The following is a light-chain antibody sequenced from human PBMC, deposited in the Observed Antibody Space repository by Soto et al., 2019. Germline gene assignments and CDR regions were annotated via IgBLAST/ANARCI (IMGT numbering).Light chain of an antibody. CDR3: QQYNSRVT. Sequence: EIVMTQSPATLSVSPGERATLSCRASQSVSSNLAWYQQKPGQAPRLLIYGAYTMATGIPARFSGSGSGTEFTLTISSLQSEDFTVYYCQQYNSRVTFDPGTKVDIK. J-gene: IGKJ3*01. CDR2: GAY. V-gene: IGKV3-15*01. CDR1: QSVSSN.